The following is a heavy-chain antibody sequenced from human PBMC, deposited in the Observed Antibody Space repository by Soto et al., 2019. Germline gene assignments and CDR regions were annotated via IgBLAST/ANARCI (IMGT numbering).Heavy chain of an antibody. CDR2: IDSGGST. D-gene: IGHD3-22*01. V-gene: IGHV3-53*01. J-gene: IGHJ4*02. Sequence: GGSLRLSCAASGFSVSSNYMSWVRQAPGKGLEWASLIDSGGSTYYADSVKGRFTIYRDDSKNTLYLQMNSLRAEDTAVYYCARASYYYDGSGYPSYFDYWGQGTLITVSS. CDR1: GFSVSSNY. CDR3: ARASYYYDGSGYPSYFDY.